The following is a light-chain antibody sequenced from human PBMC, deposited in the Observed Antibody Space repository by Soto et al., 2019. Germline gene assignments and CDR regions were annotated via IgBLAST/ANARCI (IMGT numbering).Light chain of an antibody. J-gene: IGKJ3*01. CDR3: QQRSNWPRT. Sequence: EIVLTQSPATLSWSPGERATLSCRASQGVSTYLAWYQQKPGQAPRLLMYDASNRATGIPARFSGSGSGTVFTLTIRSLEPEDFAVYYFQQRSNWPRTFGPGTKVEI. V-gene: IGKV3-11*01. CDR2: DAS. CDR1: QGVSTY.